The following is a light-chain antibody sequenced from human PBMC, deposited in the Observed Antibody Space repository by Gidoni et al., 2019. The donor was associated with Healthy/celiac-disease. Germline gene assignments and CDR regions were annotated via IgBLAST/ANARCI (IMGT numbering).Light chain of an antibody. V-gene: IGKV3-11*01. J-gene: IGKJ4*01. CDR1: QSVSSY. CDR2: DAS. Sequence: EIVFTQSPATLSLSPGERATLSCRASQSVSSYLAWYQQKPGQAPRLLIYDASNRATGIPARFSGSGSGTDFTLTISRLEPEDFAVYYCQQRRNWPFTFGGGTKVEIK. CDR3: QQRRNWPFT.